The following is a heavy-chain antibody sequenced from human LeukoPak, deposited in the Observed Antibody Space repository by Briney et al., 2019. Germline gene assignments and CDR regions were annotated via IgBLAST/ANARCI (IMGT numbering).Heavy chain of an antibody. D-gene: IGHD1-26*01. CDR2: IYYSGST. CDR3: ARLFHPALSGNYPFDY. J-gene: IGHJ4*02. Sequence: SETLSLTCTVSGGSINSYYWSWIRQPPGKGLEGIAYIYYSGSTSYNPSLKSRVTISVDTSKNQFSLKLNSVTAADTAMYYCARLFHPALSGNYPFDYWGQGTLVTVSS. CDR1: GGSINSYY. V-gene: IGHV4-59*01.